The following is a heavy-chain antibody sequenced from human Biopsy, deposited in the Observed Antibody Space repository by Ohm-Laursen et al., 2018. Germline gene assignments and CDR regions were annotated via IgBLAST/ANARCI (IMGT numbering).Heavy chain of an antibody. CDR3: ARGRRLPAAISSYYYAMDV. CDR1: GGTFQKYG. CDR2: IIPMLGTV. J-gene: IGHJ6*02. Sequence: SVKVSCKASGGTFQKYGVTWVRQAPGQGLEWMGGIIPMLGTVQYARKLRGRVTITADKPTSTAYMELTSLTSDDTAVYYCARGRRLPAAISSYYYAMDVWGQGTLVTVSS. V-gene: IGHV1-69*10. D-gene: IGHD2-2*01.